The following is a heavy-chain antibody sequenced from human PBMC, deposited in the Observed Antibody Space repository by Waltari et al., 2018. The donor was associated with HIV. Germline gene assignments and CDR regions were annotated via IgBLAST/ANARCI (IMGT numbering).Heavy chain of an antibody. J-gene: IGHJ5*02. CDR2: ISYGGRNK. V-gene: IGHV3-30*04. D-gene: IGHD3-22*01. CDR1: GFTFSPFA. CDR3: AIDGHFYDSRPLYH. Sequence: QVQLVESGGGVVQRGGSLRLSCVASGFTFSPFAFHWVRQAPGKGLEWVALISYGGRNKVYADSVKGRFTISRHNSKNTLYLQMNSLRAEDTAVYYCAIDGHFYDSRPLYHWGQGTLLTVSS.